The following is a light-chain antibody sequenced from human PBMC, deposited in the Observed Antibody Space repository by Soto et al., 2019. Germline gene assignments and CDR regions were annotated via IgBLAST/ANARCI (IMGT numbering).Light chain of an antibody. V-gene: IGKV1-5*03. Sequence: DIQMTQSPSTLSASVGDRVTITCRASQSISSWLAWYQQKPGKAPKVLIYKASNLQSGVPARFSGSGSGTDFTFTISSLQPDDFATYYCQQCNSYPPTFGQGTKVDIK. CDR3: QQCNSYPPT. J-gene: IGKJ1*01. CDR1: QSISSW. CDR2: KAS.